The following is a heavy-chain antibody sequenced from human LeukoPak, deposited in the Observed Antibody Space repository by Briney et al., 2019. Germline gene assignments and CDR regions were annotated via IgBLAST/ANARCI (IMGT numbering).Heavy chain of an antibody. J-gene: IGHJ4*02. V-gene: IGHV3-74*03. D-gene: IGHD1-14*01. CDR1: GFTFSNYW. CDR3: ANHRGYFDY. CDR2: INSDGSST. Sequence: PGGSLRLSCAASGFTFSNYWMHWVRQAPGKGLVWVSRINSDGSSTTYADSVKGRFTISRDNPKNTLSLQMNSLRAEDTALYYCANHRGYFDYWGQGTLVTVSS.